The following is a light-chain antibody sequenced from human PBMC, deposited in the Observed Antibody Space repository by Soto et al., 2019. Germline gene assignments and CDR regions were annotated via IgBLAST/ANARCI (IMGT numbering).Light chain of an antibody. V-gene: IGKV3D-20*02. CDR1: QSVRTNY. CDR3: QQRHNWPIT. Sequence: EIVLTQSPGTLSLSPGERATLSCRASQSVRTNYLAWYQQKPGQAPRLLIYVASSRATGIPARFSGSGSGTDFTLTISGLEPADLGVYYCQQRHNWPITFGQGTRLEIK. CDR2: VAS. J-gene: IGKJ5*01.